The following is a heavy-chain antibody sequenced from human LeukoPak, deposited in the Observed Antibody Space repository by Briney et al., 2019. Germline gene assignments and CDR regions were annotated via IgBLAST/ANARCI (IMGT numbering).Heavy chain of an antibody. Sequence: GASVKVSCKASGYTFTSYGISWVRQAPGQGLEWMGWISAYNGNTNYAQKLQGRVTMTTDTSTSTAYMELRSLRSDDTAVYYCARVYCSSTGCYSLDYWGQGTLVTVSS. J-gene: IGHJ4*02. V-gene: IGHV1-18*01. D-gene: IGHD2-2*02. CDR3: ARVYCSSTGCYSLDY. CDR1: GYTFTSYG. CDR2: ISAYNGNT.